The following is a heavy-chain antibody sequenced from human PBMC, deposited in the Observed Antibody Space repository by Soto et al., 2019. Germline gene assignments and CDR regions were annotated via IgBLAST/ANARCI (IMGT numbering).Heavy chain of an antibody. CDR1: GFTFRTYP. V-gene: IGHV3-23*01. Sequence: GGSLRLSCSASGFTFRTYPMLWVRQAPGKGLEWVSAISGSGGSTYYADSVKGRFTISRDNSKNTLYLQMNSLRAEDTAVYYFAEDAYSSSHYYYYGMDVWGQGTTVTVS. CDR2: ISGSGGST. D-gene: IGHD6-6*01. J-gene: IGHJ6*02. CDR3: AEDAYSSSHYYYYGMDV.